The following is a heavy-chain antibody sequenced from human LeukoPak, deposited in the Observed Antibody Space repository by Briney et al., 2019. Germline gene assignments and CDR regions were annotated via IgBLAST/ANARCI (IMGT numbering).Heavy chain of an antibody. CDR3: ARAGYSSGYDILTGYYGGLNFDY. V-gene: IGHV3-21*01. CDR1: GFTFSSYS. J-gene: IGHJ4*02. D-gene: IGHD3-9*01. CDR2: ISSSSSYI. Sequence: GGSLRLFCAASGFTFSSYSMNWVRQAPGKGLEWVSSISSSSSYIYYADSVKGRFTISRDNAKNSLYLQMNSLRAEDTAVYYCARAGYSSGYDILTGYYGGLNFDYWGQGTLVTVSS.